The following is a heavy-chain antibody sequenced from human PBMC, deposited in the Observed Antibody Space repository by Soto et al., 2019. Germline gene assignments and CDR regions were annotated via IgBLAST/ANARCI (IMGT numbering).Heavy chain of an antibody. D-gene: IGHD2-2*01. J-gene: IGHJ3*02. CDR1: GYTFTSYD. Sequence: QVQLVQSGAEVKKPGASVKVSCKASGYTFTSYDINWVRQATGQGLEWMGWMNPNSGNTGYAQKFQGRVTMTRHTSISTAYMELSSLRSEDTAVYYFARTCSSTSCYETGAFDIWGQGTMVTVSS. V-gene: IGHV1-8*01. CDR3: ARTCSSTSCYETGAFDI. CDR2: MNPNSGNT.